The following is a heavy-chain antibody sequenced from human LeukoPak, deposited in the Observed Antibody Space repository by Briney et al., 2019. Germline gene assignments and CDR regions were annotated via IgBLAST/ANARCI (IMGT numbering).Heavy chain of an antibody. CDR1: GGSISNGSYY. CDR2: IYYSGTS. D-gene: IGHD6-19*01. Sequence: SETLSLTCTVSGGSISNGSYYWIWIRQPPGKGLEWIGSIYYSGTSYSNPSLESRVTMSVDTSNSQFSLRLSSVTAADTAVYYCARAVMVAVAGGRFDYWGQGTLVTVSS. J-gene: IGHJ4*02. V-gene: IGHV4-39*07. CDR3: ARAVMVAVAGGRFDY.